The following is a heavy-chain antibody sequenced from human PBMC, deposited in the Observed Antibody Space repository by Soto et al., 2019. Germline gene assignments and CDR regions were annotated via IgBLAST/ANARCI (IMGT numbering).Heavy chain of an antibody. V-gene: IGHV1-69*06. CDR2: VIPIFGTT. CDR1: GGTFGSDA. J-gene: IGHJ5*02. D-gene: IGHD3-22*01. Sequence: SVKVSCKASGGTFGSDAITWVRQAPGQGLEWVGRVIPIFGTTNYAQNLQGRVTISADKSTLTSYMELHSLTSDDTALYYCARDRTDSGYYTNWLDPWGQGTQVTVSS. CDR3: ARDRTDSGYYTNWLDP.